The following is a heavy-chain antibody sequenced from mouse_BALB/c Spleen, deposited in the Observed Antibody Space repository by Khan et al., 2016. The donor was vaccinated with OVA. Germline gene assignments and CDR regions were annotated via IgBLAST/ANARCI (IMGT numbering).Heavy chain of an antibody. D-gene: IGHD2-2*01. V-gene: IGHV3-5*02. Sequence: EVQLQESGPGLVKPSQTVSLTCTVTGISITTGNYRWSWIRHFPGNKLEWIGYLYYSGTTTYNPSLTSRTTITRDTSKNRFFLEMNSLTTEDTATYDCTRERGGFDSYYFDYWGQGTALTVSS. J-gene: IGHJ2*01. CDR3: TRERGGFDSYYFDY. CDR1: GISITTGNYR. CDR2: LYYSGTT.